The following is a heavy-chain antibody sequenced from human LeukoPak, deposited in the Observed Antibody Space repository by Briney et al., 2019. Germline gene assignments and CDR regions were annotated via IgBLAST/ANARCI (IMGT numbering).Heavy chain of an antibody. D-gene: IGHD4-23*01. CDR2: INPSGGST. CDR3: ARDNSVEDTAWWFDP. J-gene: IGHJ5*02. V-gene: IGHV1-46*01. Sequence: ASEEVSCKASGYTFTRYYMHWVRQAPGQGLVWLGIINPSGGSTSYAQKIQGRVTMTRDMSTSTDYMELSSLRSEDTAVYYCARDNSVEDTAWWFDPWGQGTLVTVSS. CDR1: GYTFTRYY.